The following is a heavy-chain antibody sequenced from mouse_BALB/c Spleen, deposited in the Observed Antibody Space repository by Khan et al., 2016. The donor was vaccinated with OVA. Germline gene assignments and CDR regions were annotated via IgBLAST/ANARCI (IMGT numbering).Heavy chain of an antibody. J-gene: IGHJ4*01. CDR2: IWSDGRS. CDR3: ARHQFPLSMDS. CDR1: GFSLTSYA. Sequence: QVQLKESGPDLVAPSQSLSITCTVSGFSLTSYAIHWVRQPPGKGLEWLVVIWSDGRSTYNSALKSRLFISKDNPKSQVFLKIDSHQADDTTVYCCARHQFPLSMDSWGQGTSVTVSA. V-gene: IGHV2-6-2*01.